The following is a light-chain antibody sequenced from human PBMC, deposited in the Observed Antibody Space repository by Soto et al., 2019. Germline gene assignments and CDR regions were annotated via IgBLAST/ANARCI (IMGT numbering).Light chain of an antibody. J-gene: IGKJ4*01. CDR3: QQRSNWPLT. V-gene: IGKV3-11*01. CDR1: QSVGDS. Sequence: EIVLTQSPGTLSLFPGERATLSCRASQSVGDSLAWYQQKPGQAPRLLIYDASNRATGIPVRFSGSGSGTDFALTISSLEPEDFAVYYCQQRSNWPLTFGGGTKVEIK. CDR2: DAS.